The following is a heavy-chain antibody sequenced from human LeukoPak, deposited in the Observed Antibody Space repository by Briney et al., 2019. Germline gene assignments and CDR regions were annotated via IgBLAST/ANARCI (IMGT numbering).Heavy chain of an antibody. Sequence: GGSLRLSCAASGFTFSHYGMHWVRQAPGKGLEWVAVISYDGSNNYYADSMKGRFTISRDNAKNSLSLQMNSLRDEDTAVYYCTRDLRSNYWGQGTLVTVAS. CDR3: TRDLRSNY. CDR2: ISYDGSNN. J-gene: IGHJ4*02. D-gene: IGHD3/OR15-3a*01. V-gene: IGHV3-30*03. CDR1: GFTFSHYG.